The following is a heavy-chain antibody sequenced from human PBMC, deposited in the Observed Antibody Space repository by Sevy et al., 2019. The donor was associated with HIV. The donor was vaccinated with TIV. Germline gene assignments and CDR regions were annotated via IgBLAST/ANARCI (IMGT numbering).Heavy chain of an antibody. Sequence: GGSLRLSCTASGLTFGDYCRSWVRQAPGKGLEWVAFLKSDVYGGTVDHAASVRGRFVISRDDSKTIDYLQMNDLNTEDTGVYYCTRWKAAQSIFDSRGPGALVTVSS. CDR2: LKSDVYGGTV. CDR3: TRWKAAQSIFDS. D-gene: IGHD6-13*01. CDR1: GLTFGDYC. V-gene: IGHV3-49*04. J-gene: IGHJ4*02.